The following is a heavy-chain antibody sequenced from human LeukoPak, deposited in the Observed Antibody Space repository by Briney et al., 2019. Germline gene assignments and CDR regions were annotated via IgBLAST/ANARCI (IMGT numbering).Heavy chain of an antibody. CDR2: IKSKTDGGTT. CDR1: GFTVSSNY. V-gene: IGHV3-15*01. CDR3: TTDPRRGSGSYYHFDY. Sequence: TTGGSLRLSCAASGFTVSSNYMSWVRQAPGKGLEWVGRIKSKTDGGTTDYAAPVKGRFTISRDDPKNTLYLQMNSLKTEDTAVYYCTTDPRRGSGSYYHFDYWGQGTLVTVSS. J-gene: IGHJ4*02. D-gene: IGHD3-10*01.